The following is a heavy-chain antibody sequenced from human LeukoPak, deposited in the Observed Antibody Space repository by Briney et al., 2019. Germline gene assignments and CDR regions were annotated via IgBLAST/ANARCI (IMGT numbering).Heavy chain of an antibody. D-gene: IGHD3-10*01. CDR1: GGSISSSNW. Sequence: SGTLSLTCAVSGGSISSSNWWSWVRQPPGKGLEWIAEIFHTGSTTYNPSLKSRVIISVDKSKNQFSLKLSSVTAADTAVYYCARLWFGEPGSFDYWGQGTLVTVSS. CDR2: IFHTGST. CDR3: ARLWFGEPGSFDY. J-gene: IGHJ4*02. V-gene: IGHV4-4*02.